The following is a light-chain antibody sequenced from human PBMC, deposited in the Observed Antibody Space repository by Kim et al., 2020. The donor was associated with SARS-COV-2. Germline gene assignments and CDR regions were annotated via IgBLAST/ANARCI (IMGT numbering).Light chain of an antibody. CDR2: DVN. V-gene: IGLV2-11*03. J-gene: IGLJ1*01. Sequence: GQSFTISCTGTSSDVDDYDYVSWYQQHPGKVPKLMIYDVNKRPSGVPDRFSGSTSVNSASLTISGLQAEDEADYYCCSYAGGYTFVFGPGTKVTVL. CDR1: SSDVDDYDY. CDR3: CSYAGGYTFV.